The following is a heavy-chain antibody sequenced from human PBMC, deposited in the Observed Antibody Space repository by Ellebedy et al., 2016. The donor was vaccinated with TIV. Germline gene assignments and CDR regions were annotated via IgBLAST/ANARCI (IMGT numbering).Heavy chain of an antibody. V-gene: IGHV1-2*02. CDR1: GYTFTGYY. CDR2: INPNSGGT. D-gene: IGHD3-10*01. Sequence: APVKVSCXASGYTFTGYYMHWVRQAPGQGLEWMGWINPNSGGTNYAQKFQGRVTMTRDTSISTAYMELSRLRSDDTAVYYCARESSHGPVPFDYWGQGTLVTVSS. CDR3: ARESSHGPVPFDY. J-gene: IGHJ4*02.